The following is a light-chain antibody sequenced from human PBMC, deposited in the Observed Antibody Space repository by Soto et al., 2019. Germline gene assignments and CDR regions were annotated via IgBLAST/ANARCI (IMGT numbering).Light chain of an antibody. V-gene: IGKV1-9*01. CDR1: QGISSF. J-gene: IGKJ1*01. CDR3: QQLNTYPWT. CDR2: AAS. Sequence: IWMTQSPSFLSASVGDRVTITCRASQGISSFLAWYQQKPGKAPKLLIFAASTLQSGVPSRFSGSGSGTEFTLTISSLQLEDFATYYCQQLNTYPWTFGQGTKVDIK.